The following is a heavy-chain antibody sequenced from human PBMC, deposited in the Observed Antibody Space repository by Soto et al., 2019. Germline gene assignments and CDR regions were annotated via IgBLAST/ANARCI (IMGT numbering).Heavy chain of an antibody. CDR1: GFSLSTTSVG. V-gene: IGHV2-5*02. J-gene: IGHJ3*01. CDR2: IYWDDDK. Sequence: QITLKESGPTLVKPTQTLTLTCTFSGFSLSTTSVGVGWIRQPPGKALEWLALIYWDDDKRYNPSLKSRLTITKDTSKHQVVLTMTNMDPVDTATYNCANSGWSKSHYVADAFDVWGQGTMVTVSS. D-gene: IGHD1-26*01. CDR3: ANSGWSKSHYVADAFDV.